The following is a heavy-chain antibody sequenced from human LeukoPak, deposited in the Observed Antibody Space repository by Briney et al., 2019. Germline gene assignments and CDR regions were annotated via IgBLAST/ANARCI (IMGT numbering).Heavy chain of an antibody. CDR1: GFPFSTSA. CDR2: ISFDGSLR. Sequence: GGSLRLSCAASGFPFSTSAMHWVRQAPGKGLEWVAVISFDGSLRYAADFLKGRFTVSRDNSNNTVYLGMNSLRREDTAVYYCSRGWLRTNPLDPWGQGTLVTVSS. CDR3: SRGWLRTNPLDP. J-gene: IGHJ5*02. V-gene: IGHV3-30*04. D-gene: IGHD5-12*01.